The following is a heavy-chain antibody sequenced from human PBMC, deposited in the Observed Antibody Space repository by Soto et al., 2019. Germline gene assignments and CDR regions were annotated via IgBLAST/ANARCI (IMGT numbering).Heavy chain of an antibody. J-gene: IGHJ6*04. CDR1: GVSISSYY. CDR3: ARGRGYSYLDV. Sequence: SETLSLTCTVSGVSISSYYWSWIRQPPGKGLEWIGYIYYSGSTNYNPSLKSRVTISVDTSKNQFSLKLSSVTAADTAVYYCARGRGYSYLDVWGKGTTVTVSS. D-gene: IGHD5-18*01. CDR2: IYYSGST. V-gene: IGHV4-59*01.